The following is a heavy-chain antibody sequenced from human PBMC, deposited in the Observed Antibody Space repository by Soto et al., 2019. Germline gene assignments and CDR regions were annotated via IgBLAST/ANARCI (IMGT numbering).Heavy chain of an antibody. J-gene: IGHJ4*02. CDR1: GGFIGRGGYW. V-gene: IGHV4-31*03. Sequence: TLSLNCPVSGGFIGRGGYWCSCIRQHQGRGLEWIGFVSYTGNTQYNPSLKSRVNISVDTSTKQFSLRLSSVTAADTAVYDCARGTLLWGQGTLVTASS. D-gene: IGHD1-26*01. CDR2: VSYTGNT. CDR3: ARGTLL.